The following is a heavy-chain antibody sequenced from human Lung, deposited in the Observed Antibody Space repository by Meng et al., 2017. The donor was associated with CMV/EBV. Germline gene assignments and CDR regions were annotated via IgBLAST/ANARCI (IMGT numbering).Heavy chain of an antibody. CDR3: AKVAESTTSPYNYFGA. CDR1: GFTFSNYG. D-gene: IGHD1-1*01. Sequence: GESXKISCEASGFTFSNYGMHWVRQAPGKGLEWVAYIRFDGTQTYYSDSVKGRFAIFRDNSKNTLYLQMHSLTTEDTAMFYCAKVAESTTSPYNYFGAWGQGTXVTVSS. V-gene: IGHV3-30*02. J-gene: IGHJ5*02. CDR2: IRFDGTQT.